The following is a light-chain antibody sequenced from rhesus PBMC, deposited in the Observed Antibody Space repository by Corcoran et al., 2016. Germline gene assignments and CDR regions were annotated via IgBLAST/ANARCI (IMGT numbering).Light chain of an antibody. J-gene: IGKJ2*01. V-gene: IGKV1S12*01. CDR2: AAS. CDR3: QHYYDNPYS. Sequence: DIQMTQSPSALSASVGDRVTISCRASQNIYSNLAWYQQKPGKAPKLLIYAASSLQTGIPSRFSGSGSGTDLTLTISSRQPEDSAAYYCQHYYDNPYSFGQGTKVEIK. CDR1: QNIYSN.